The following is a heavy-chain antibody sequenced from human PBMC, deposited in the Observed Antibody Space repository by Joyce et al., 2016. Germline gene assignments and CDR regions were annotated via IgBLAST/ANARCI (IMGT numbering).Heavy chain of an antibody. Sequence: QVLLVQSGAEVKKPGSSVKVSCKASGDTFSSYTITWVRQAPGQGLEWVVRILPVFGPRNFPQKFQGRLTITADESTNTAYMELSSLRSDDTAVYYCAVEFVDGDTLFNIWGQGTQMTVSS. CDR1: GDTFSSYT. V-gene: IGHV1-69*18. CDR3: AVEFVDGDTLFNI. CDR2: ILPVFGPR. J-gene: IGHJ3*02. D-gene: IGHD4-17*01.